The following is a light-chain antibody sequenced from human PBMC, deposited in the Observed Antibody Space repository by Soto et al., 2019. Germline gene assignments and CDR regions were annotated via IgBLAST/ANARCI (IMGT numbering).Light chain of an antibody. J-gene: IGKJ4*01. V-gene: IGKV1-39*01. Sequence: DLQMTQSPASLSASVGDRVIITCRASESISIYLNWYQQKPGTAPKALIYAASSLHDGVPSRFSGSRSGAEFTLSISNLQPEDFATYYCQQYDMAPTTFGGGTRVE. CDR2: AAS. CDR1: ESISIY. CDR3: QQYDMAPTT.